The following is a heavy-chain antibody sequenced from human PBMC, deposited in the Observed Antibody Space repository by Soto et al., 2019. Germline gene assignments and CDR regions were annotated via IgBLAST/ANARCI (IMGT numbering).Heavy chain of an antibody. CDR1: GYTFNYYG. J-gene: IGHJ4*02. D-gene: IGHD3-22*01. V-gene: IGHV1-18*04. Sequence: GASVKVSCEASGYTFNYYGISWVRQAPGQGLEWVGWISAHNGDTKYAQNLQGRLTLTTDTSTSTAYMELTSLTSDDTAVYYCARDWSRYFDSSGLMWFYWGQGTLVTVSS. CDR3: ARDWSRYFDSSGLMWFY. CDR2: ISAHNGDT.